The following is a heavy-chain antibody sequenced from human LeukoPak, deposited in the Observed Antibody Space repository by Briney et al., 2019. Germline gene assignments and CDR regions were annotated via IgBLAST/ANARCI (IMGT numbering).Heavy chain of an antibody. CDR1: GFPLSRLS. CDR2: ISSSSSYV. Sequence: PGRSLRLSRAVSGFPLSRLSVNWVPDAPGKGRVGGSSISSSSSYVYDADSVTGRFHISRDSAKDSLYLQMNSLRAEDTAVYYCARDTDRSSWYFGDYYCYYMDVWGKGTTVTVSS. V-gene: IGHV3-21*01. CDR3: ARDTDRSSWYFGDYYCYYMDV. J-gene: IGHJ6*03. D-gene: IGHD6-13*01.